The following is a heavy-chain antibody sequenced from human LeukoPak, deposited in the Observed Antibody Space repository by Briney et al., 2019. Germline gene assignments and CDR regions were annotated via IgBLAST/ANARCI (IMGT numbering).Heavy chain of an antibody. D-gene: IGHD2-2*01. V-gene: IGHV3-21*01. Sequence: GGSLRLSCAASGFIFSRSNMNWVRQAPEKGLEWVSSISSTSDYIYYADSVKGRFTISRDNAKNSLYLQMISLGPEDTAVYYCARDRRETAVIVPAAIDYWGQGTLVTVSS. CDR1: GFIFSRSN. CDR3: ARDRRETAVIVPAAIDY. J-gene: IGHJ4*02. CDR2: ISSTSDYI.